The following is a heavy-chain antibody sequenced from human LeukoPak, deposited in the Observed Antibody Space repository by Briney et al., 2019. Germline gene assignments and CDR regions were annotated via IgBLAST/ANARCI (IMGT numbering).Heavy chain of an antibody. CDR1: GGSISSRNYY. J-gene: IGHJ5*02. CDR2: IFYSGST. Sequence: SETLSLTCTVSGGSISSRNYYRGWIRQPPGKGLEWIGSIFYSGSTYYNPSLKSRVTISRDTSKNQFSLKLSSVTAADTAVYYCARRRIAVADNWFDPWGQGTLVTVSS. D-gene: IGHD6-19*01. CDR3: ARRRIAVADNWFDP. V-gene: IGHV4-39*01.